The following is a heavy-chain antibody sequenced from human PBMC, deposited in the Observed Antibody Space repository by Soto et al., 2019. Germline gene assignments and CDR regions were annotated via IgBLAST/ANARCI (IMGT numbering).Heavy chain of an antibody. V-gene: IGHV4-31*03. J-gene: IGHJ5*02. CDR2: ISSSGST. D-gene: IGHD2-21*02. CDR3: ARSGVTGIVIPSHWFDP. Sequence: SETLSLTCTVSGDSIGGVGYWSWIRQFPGRGLEWIGCISSSGSTYYNPALNNRISLSLDTSQNQFSLKLLSVTAADTAIYYCARSGVTGIVIPSHWFDPWRQGTLVTVSS. CDR1: GDSIGGVGY.